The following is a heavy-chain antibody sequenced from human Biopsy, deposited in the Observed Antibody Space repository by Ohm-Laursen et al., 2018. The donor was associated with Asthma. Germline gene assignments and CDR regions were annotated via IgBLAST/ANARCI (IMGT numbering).Heavy chain of an antibody. J-gene: IGHJ4*02. D-gene: IGHD3-22*01. CDR2: IYYDGSRK. CDR1: GFTFSRHA. V-gene: IGHV3-33*01. Sequence: LSCAASGFTFSRHALHWVRQAPGKGLEWVAGIYYDGSRKYYTEPVKGRFTISRDNSKNRLYLEMASLRAEDTAVYYCARGDSSNWSHYYFDYWGQGTLVTVSS. CDR3: ARGDSSNWSHYYFDY.